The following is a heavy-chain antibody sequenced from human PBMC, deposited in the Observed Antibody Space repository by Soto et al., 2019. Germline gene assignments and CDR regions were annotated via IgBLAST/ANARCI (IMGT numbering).Heavy chain of an antibody. Sequence: QLQLQESGPGLVKPSETLSLTCTVSGGSISSSSYYWGWIRQPPGKGLEWIGSIYYSGSTYYNPSLQSRVTISVDTSKNQFSLKLSSVTAADTAVYYCARYAVDIVVVPAAISYWGQGTLVTVSS. V-gene: IGHV4-39*01. CDR1: GGSISSSSYY. J-gene: IGHJ4*02. D-gene: IGHD2-2*02. CDR2: IYYSGST. CDR3: ARYAVDIVVVPAAISY.